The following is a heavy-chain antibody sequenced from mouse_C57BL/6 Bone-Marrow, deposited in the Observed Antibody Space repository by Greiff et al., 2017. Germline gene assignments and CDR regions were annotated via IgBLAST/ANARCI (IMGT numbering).Heavy chain of an antibody. CDR2: ISDGGSYT. CDR3: ARDLDWVYAMDY. J-gene: IGHJ4*01. CDR1: GFTFSSYA. D-gene: IGHD4-1*01. Sequence: DVKLVESGGGLVKPGGSLKLSCAASGFTFSSYAMSWVRQTPEKRLEWVATISDGGSYTYYPDNVKGRFTISRENAKNNLYLQMSHLKAEDTAMYYCARDLDWVYAMDYWGQGTSVTVSS. V-gene: IGHV5-4*01.